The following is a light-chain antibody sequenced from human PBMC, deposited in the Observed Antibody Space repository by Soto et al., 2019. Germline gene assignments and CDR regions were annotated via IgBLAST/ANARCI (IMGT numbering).Light chain of an antibody. J-gene: IGLJ2*01. CDR1: SSDVGAYNY. Sequence: QSALTQPASVSGSPGQSVTISCTGTSSDVGAYNYVSWYQQHPGKAPKLMIYEVSNRPSGVPNRFSGSKSGNTASLPISGPQAEAEAVYYGTQNTTSSPIIFGGGTKVTVL. CDR3: TQNTTSSPII. V-gene: IGLV2-14*01. CDR2: EVS.